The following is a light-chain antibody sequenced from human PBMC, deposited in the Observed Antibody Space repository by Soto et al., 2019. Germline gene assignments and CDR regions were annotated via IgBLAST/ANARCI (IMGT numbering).Light chain of an antibody. V-gene: IGKV3-20*01. CDR1: QSVSSSY. CDR3: QEYGSSRT. Sequence: EIVLTQSPGTLSLSPGERATLSCRASQSVSSSYLGWYQQRPVQAPRLLMIATPKPAPGIPARFSGSGSGPDFTLTTRRLEPEDFAVSYCQEYGSSRTFGKGTKVDIK. CDR2: ATP. J-gene: IGKJ1*01.